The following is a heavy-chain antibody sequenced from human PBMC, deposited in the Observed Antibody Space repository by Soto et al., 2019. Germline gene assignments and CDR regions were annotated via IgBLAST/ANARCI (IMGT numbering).Heavy chain of an antibody. Sequence: PSETLSLTCAVSGGSISSSNWWSWVRQPPGKGLEWIGEIYHSGSTNYNPSLKSRVTISVDKSKNQFSLKLSSVTAADTAVYYCARDLRGGDYGGDDAFDIWGQGTMVTVSS. J-gene: IGHJ3*02. CDR1: GGSISSSNW. CDR2: IYHSGST. CDR3: ARDLRGGDYGGDDAFDI. V-gene: IGHV4-4*02. D-gene: IGHD4-17*01.